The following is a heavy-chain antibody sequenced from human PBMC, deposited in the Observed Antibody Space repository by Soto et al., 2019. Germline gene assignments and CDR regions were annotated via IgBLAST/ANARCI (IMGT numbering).Heavy chain of an antibody. CDR2: IYSGGST. D-gene: IGHD4-17*01. V-gene: IGHV3-66*01. J-gene: IGHJ1*01. Sequence: EVQLVESGGGLVQPGGSLRLSCAASGFTVSSNYMSWVRQAPGKGLEWVSVIYSGGSTYYADSVKVRFPISRDNSKLPLSLHMNSLSAEDTAVYYCARGCGDYEFAYFPHWGQGTLVTVSS. CDR1: GFTVSSNY. CDR3: ARGCGDYEFAYFPH.